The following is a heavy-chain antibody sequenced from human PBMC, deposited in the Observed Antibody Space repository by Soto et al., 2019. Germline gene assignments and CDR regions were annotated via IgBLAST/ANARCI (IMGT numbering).Heavy chain of an antibody. V-gene: IGHV2-5*02. CDR2: IYWDDDK. J-gene: IGHJ4*02. CDR3: AHTSGGGNSACFDY. D-gene: IGHD2-21*02. Sequence: QITLKESGPTLVKPTQTLTLTCTFSGFSLSTSRVGVGWIRQPPGKALEWLALIYWDDDKRYSPSLKNRLTITKDTSKTQVVLTMTNTDPVDTATYYCAHTSGGGNSACFDYWGQGTLVTVSS. CDR1: GFSLSTSRVG.